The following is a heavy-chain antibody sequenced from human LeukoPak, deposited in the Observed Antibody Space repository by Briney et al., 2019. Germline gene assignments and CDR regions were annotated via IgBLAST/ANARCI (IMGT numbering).Heavy chain of an antibody. CDR2: IYSGGST. Sequence: GGSLRLSCAASGFTVSSNYMSWVRQAPGKGLEWVSVIYSGGSTYYADSVKGRFTISRDNTKNTVYLQMNSLRAEDTAVYYCASTVLWFGESRFDYWGQGTLVTVSS. J-gene: IGHJ4*02. CDR1: GFTVSSNY. V-gene: IGHV3-66*02. D-gene: IGHD3-10*01. CDR3: ASTVLWFGESRFDY.